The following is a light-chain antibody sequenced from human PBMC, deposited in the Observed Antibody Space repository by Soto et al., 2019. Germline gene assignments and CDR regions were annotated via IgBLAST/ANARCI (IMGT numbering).Light chain of an antibody. J-gene: IGLJ3*02. CDR3: CSFAGSNSWV. CDR2: GNT. CDR1: SSNIGAGHD. Sequence: QSVLTQPPSVSGAPGQRVTISCTGSSSNIGAGHDVHWYQQLPGTAPKLLMYGNTNRPSGVPDRFSGSKSGNTASLTISGLQAEDEADYYCCSFAGSNSWVFGGGTKLTVL. V-gene: IGLV1-40*01.